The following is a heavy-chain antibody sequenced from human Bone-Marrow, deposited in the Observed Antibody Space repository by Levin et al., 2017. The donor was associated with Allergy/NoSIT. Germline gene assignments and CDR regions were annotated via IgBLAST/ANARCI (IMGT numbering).Heavy chain of an antibody. CDR2: ISYDGSNK. D-gene: IGHD2-15*01. J-gene: IGHJ4*02. CDR1: GFTFSSYG. V-gene: IGHV3-30*18. Sequence: GESLKISCAASGFTFSSYGMHWVRQAPGKGLEWVAVISYDGSNKYYADSVKGRFTISRDNSKNTLYLQMNSLRAEDTAVYYCAKVRGGVGVVVAAAIDYWGQGTLVTVSS. CDR3: AKVRGGVGVVVAAAIDY.